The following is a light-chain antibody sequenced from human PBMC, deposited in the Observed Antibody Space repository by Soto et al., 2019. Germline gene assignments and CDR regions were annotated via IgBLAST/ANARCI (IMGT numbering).Light chain of an antibody. Sequence: QSVLTQSPSASAPLGASVKLTCTLSSGHNNYAIAWHQQQPEKGPRYLMKLNSDGSHSKGDGIPDRFSGSSSGAERYLTISNLQSEDEADYYCQTWGTGIQVFGGGTKLTVL. CDR3: QTWGTGIQV. CDR1: SGHNNYA. J-gene: IGLJ3*02. V-gene: IGLV4-69*01. CDR2: LNSDGSH.